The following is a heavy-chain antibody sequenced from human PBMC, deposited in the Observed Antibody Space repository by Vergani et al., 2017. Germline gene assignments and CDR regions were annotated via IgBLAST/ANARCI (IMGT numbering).Heavy chain of an antibody. CDR1: GGSFSGYY. CDR2: INHSGSS. V-gene: IGHV4-34*01. J-gene: IGHJ6*03. CDR3: ARWLSSMDV. D-gene: IGHD3-22*01. Sequence: QVQLQQWGAGLLKPSETLSLTCAVYGGSFSGYYWSWIRQPPGKGLVWFGEINHSGSSNYNPSLKSRVTISVDTSKNQFSLRLSAVTAADTAVYYCARWLSSMDVWGKGTTVTVSS.